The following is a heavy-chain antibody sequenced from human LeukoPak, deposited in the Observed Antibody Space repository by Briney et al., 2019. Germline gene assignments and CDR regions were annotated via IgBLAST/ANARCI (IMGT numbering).Heavy chain of an antibody. CDR3: AKSGGGSSCDY. Sequence: GGSVRLSCAASGFTFSNYGMHWVRQAPGKGLEWVSNINTDGSSTSYADSVKGRFTISRDNVKNTLYLQVNSPRADDTAEYFCAKSGGGSSCDYWGQGTLVTVSS. V-gene: IGHV3-74*01. D-gene: IGHD3-16*01. CDR1: GFTFSNYG. CDR2: INTDGSST. J-gene: IGHJ4*02.